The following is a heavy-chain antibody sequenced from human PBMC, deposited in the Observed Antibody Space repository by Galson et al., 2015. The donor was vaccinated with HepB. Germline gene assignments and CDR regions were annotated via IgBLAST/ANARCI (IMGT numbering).Heavy chain of an antibody. Sequence: VKVSCKVSGYTFTDYYMHWVQQAPGKGLEWMGLVDPEDGETIYAEKFQGRVTITADTSTDTAYMELSSLRSEDTAVYYCATGKGYCSSTSCYVIGNWFDPWGQGTLVTVSS. D-gene: IGHD2-2*01. V-gene: IGHV1-69-2*01. CDR3: ATGKGYCSSTSCYVIGNWFDP. CDR1: GYTFTDYY. J-gene: IGHJ5*02. CDR2: VDPEDGET.